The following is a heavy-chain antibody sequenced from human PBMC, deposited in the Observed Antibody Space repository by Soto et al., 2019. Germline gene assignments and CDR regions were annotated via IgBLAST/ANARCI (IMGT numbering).Heavy chain of an antibody. CDR2: ISMSGTTM. CDR1: GFTFSSYA. J-gene: IGHJ5*02. Sequence: GGSLRLSCAASGFTFSSYAMNWVRQSPGKGLEWVSYISMSGTTMFYADSVKGRFTISGDNAKKSLFLQMNSLRDEDTAMYYCARDEIGDATNWFDPWGQGNLVTVSS. V-gene: IGHV3-48*02. CDR3: ARDEIGDATNWFDP.